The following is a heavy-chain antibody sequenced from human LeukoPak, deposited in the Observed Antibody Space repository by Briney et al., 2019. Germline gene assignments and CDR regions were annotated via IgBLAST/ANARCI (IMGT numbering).Heavy chain of an antibody. J-gene: IGHJ5*02. D-gene: IGHD1-1*01. CDR1: GFTVTTNY. Sequence: GGSLRLSCAASGFTVTTNYMTWVRRAPGKGLEWVSHIYAGGETFYADSVKGRFTVSRDKSSNTLYLQMNSLSAEDTAFYYCARARIETSGTKSNRWFDPWGQGILVTVAS. CDR3: ARARIETSGTKSNRWFDP. V-gene: IGHV3-66*02. CDR2: IYAGGET.